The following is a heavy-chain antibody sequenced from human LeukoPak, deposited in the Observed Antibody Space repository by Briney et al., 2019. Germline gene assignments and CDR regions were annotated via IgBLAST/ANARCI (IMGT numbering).Heavy chain of an antibody. Sequence: ASVKVSCKASGYTFTSYGISWVRQAPGQGLEWMGWISAYNGNTNYAQKLQGRVTMTTDTSTSTAYTELRSLRSDDTAVYYCARESLAYYYYYYGMDVWGQGTTVTVSS. CDR3: ARESLAYYYYYYGMDV. CDR2: ISAYNGNT. CDR1: GYTFTSYG. V-gene: IGHV1-18*01. J-gene: IGHJ6*02.